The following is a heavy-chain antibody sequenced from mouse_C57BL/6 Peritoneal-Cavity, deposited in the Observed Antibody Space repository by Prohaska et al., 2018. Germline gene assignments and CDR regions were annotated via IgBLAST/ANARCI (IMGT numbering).Heavy chain of an antibody. J-gene: IGHJ3*01. CDR2: INPDSSTI. D-gene: IGHD2-5*01. CDR1: GIDFSRYW. CDR3: ATYYSNYWFAY. V-gene: IGHV4-1*01. Sequence: EVKLIQSGGGLVQPGGSLKLSCAASGIDFSRYWMSWVRRAPGKGLEWIGEINPDSSTINYAPSLKDKFIISRDNAKNTLYLQMSKVRSEDTALYYCATYYSNYWFAYWGQGTLVTVSA.